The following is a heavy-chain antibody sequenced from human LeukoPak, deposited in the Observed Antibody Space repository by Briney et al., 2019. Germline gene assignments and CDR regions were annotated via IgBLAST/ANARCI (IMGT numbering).Heavy chain of an antibody. V-gene: IGHV3-30*04. CDR3: ARENGAVAGSGKDY. D-gene: IGHD6-19*01. Sequence: SCKASGFTFSSYAMHWVRQAPGKGLEGVAVISYDGSNKYYADSVKGRFTISRDNSKNTLYLQMNSLRAEDTAVYYCARENGAVAGSGKDYWGQGTLVTVSS. J-gene: IGHJ4*02. CDR2: ISYDGSNK. CDR1: GFTFSSYA.